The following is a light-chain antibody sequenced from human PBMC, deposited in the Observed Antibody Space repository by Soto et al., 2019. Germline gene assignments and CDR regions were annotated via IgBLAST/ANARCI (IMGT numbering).Light chain of an antibody. Sequence: EIVLMQSPDTLSLSPGERATLSCRASETISSHYLAWYQQKPGQAPRLLIVGAYTSATGIPDIFSGSWSGTDFTLTISRLEPEDFAVYYCQTCGDSPFTVGPGTKLDIK. CDR2: GAY. CDR1: ETISSHY. J-gene: IGKJ3*01. CDR3: QTCGDSPFT. V-gene: IGKV3-20*01.